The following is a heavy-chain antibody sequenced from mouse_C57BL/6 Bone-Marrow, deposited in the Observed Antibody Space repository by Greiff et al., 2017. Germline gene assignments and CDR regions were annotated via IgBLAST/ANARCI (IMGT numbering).Heavy chain of an antibody. CDR2: IRLKSDNYAT. Sequence: EVMLVESGGGLVQPGGSMKLSCVASGFTFSNYWMNWVRQSPEKGLEWVAQIRLKSDNYATHYAESVKGRFTISRDDSKSSVYLQMNNLRAEDTGIYYCTDWLLLFAYWGQGTLVTVSA. CDR1: GFTFSNYW. V-gene: IGHV6-3*01. D-gene: IGHD2-3*01. CDR3: TDWLLLFAY. J-gene: IGHJ3*01.